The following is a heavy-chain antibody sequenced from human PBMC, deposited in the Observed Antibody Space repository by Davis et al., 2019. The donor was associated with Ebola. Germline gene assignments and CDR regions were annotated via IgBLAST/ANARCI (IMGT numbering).Heavy chain of an antibody. D-gene: IGHD6-19*01. J-gene: IGHJ4*02. CDR3: ARTPLTSIGPYSSGWYVASFDY. V-gene: IGHV4-4*02. Sequence: MPSETLSLTCTVSGGSISSSNWWRWVRQPPGKGLEWIGEIYHSGSTNYNPSLKSRVTISVDTSKNQFSLKLSSVTAADTAVYYCARTPLTSIGPYSSGWYVASFDYWGQGTLVTVSS. CDR2: IYHSGST. CDR1: GGSISSSNW.